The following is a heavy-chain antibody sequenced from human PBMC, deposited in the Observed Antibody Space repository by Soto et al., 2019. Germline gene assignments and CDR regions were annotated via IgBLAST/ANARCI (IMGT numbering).Heavy chain of an antibody. CDR1: GFTFSSYG. Sequence: PGGSLRLSCAASGFTFSSYGMHWVRQAPGKGLEWVAVIWYDGSNKYYADSVKGRFTISRDNSKNTLYLQMNSLRAEDTAVYYCAREKGYYYDSSGYGAGYGMDVWGQGTTVTVSS. V-gene: IGHV3-33*01. D-gene: IGHD3-22*01. CDR2: IWYDGSNK. CDR3: AREKGYYYDSSGYGAGYGMDV. J-gene: IGHJ6*02.